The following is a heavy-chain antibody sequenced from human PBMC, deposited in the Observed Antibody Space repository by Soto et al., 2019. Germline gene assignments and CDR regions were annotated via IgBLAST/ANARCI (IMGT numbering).Heavy chain of an antibody. Sequence: GGSLRLSCAASGFPFSSYGMHLVRQSPGKGLEWVAVISYDGSNKYYADSVKGRFTISRDNSKNTLYLQMNSLRAEDTAVYYCAKDDLNIVAVPAAVYWGQGTLVTI. CDR1: GFPFSSYG. CDR3: AKDDLNIVAVPAAVY. J-gene: IGHJ4*02. V-gene: IGHV3-30*18. CDR2: ISYDGSNK. D-gene: IGHD2-2*01.